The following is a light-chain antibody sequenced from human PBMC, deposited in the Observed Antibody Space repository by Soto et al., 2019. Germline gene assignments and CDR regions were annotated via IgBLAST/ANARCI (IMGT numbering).Light chain of an antibody. Sequence: EIVMTQSPATLSVSPGERATLSCWASQSVSSDLAWYQQKPGQAPRLLIYDASTRATGIPARFSGSGSGTEFTLTISSLQSEHFAVYYCQQYKLWYTFGQGTKLEIK. CDR2: DAS. CDR3: QQYKLWYT. J-gene: IGKJ2*01. V-gene: IGKV3-15*01. CDR1: QSVSSD.